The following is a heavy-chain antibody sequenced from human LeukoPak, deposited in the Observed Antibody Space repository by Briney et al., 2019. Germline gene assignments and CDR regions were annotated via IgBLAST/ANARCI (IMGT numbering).Heavy chain of an antibody. CDR3: ARGRWLQFRYFDY. D-gene: IGHD5-24*01. CDR2: INHSGST. J-gene: IGHJ4*02. V-gene: IGHV4-34*01. CDR1: GGSFSGYY. Sequence: SETLSLTCAVYGGSFSGYYWSWIRQPPGKGLEGIGEINHSGSTNYNPSLKSRVTISVDTSKNQFSLKLSSVTAADTAVYYCARGRWLQFRYFDYWGQGTLVTVSS.